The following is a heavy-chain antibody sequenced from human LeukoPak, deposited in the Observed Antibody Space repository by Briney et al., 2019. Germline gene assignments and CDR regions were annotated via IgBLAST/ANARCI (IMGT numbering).Heavy chain of an antibody. CDR2: ISSSSTSK. CDR3: ARGQYGMDV. CDR1: GFTFSDYS. J-gene: IGHJ6*02. V-gene: IGHV3-48*04. Sequence: GGSLRLSCSASGFTFSDYSTNWVRQAPGKGLEWVSHISSSSTSKYYADSVKGRFTISRDNAKNSLYLQMNSLRAEDTAVYYCARGQYGMDVWGQGTTVTVSS.